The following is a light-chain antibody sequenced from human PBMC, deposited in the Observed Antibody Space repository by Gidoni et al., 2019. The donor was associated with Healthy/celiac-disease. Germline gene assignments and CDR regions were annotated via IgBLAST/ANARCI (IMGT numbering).Light chain of an antibody. Sequence: EIVMTQSPATLSVSPGERATLSCRASQSGSSNLAWYQQKPGQAPRLLVDGASSRATGIPARFSGSGSGTEFTLTISSLQSEDFAVYYCQQYNNWPPPLTFGGGTKVEIK. J-gene: IGKJ4*01. CDR2: GAS. V-gene: IGKV3-15*01. CDR1: QSGSSN. CDR3: QQYNNWPPPLT.